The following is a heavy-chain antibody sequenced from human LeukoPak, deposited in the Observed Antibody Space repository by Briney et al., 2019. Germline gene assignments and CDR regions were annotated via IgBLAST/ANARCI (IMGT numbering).Heavy chain of an antibody. V-gene: IGHV3-7*01. CDR2: IRQDGTEK. CDR3: AAGTGYLIEK. D-gene: IGHD2-15*01. J-gene: IGHJ4*02. Sequence: GGSLRLSCAASGFSFGSNWMNWVRQSPGKGLEWVANIRQDGTEKNYVDSVKGRFIISRDNAKNSLYLQMNSLRAEDTAVYYCAAGTGYLIEKWGQGTLVTASS. CDR1: GFSFGSNW.